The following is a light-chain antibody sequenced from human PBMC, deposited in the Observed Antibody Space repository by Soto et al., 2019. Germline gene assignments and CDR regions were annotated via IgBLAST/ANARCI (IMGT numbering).Light chain of an antibody. CDR2: DAS. CDR1: QSVSRY. CDR3: QQYGSASTWK. Sequence: IELKQALATLSGNTSHIATHSFSASQSVSRYLAWYQQKPGQAPRLLIYDASNRATGIPARFSGSGSGTDFTLTISSLEPEDFAVYYFQQYGSASTWKFGQGTKVDIK. J-gene: IGKJ1*01. V-gene: IGKV3-11*01.